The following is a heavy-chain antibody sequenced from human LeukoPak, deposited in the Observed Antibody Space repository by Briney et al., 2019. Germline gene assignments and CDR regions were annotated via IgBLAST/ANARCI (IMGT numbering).Heavy chain of an antibody. CDR2: INRDGSST. J-gene: IGHJ3*02. CDR1: GFTFSSYW. V-gene: IGHV3-74*01. Sequence: GGSLRLSCAASGFTFSSYWMHWVLQAPGKGLVWVSRINRDGSSTSYADSVKGRFTISRDNAKNTLYLQMNSLRAEDTAVYYCAKEGNYNAFDIWGQGTMVTVSS. D-gene: IGHD3-10*01. CDR3: AKEGNYNAFDI.